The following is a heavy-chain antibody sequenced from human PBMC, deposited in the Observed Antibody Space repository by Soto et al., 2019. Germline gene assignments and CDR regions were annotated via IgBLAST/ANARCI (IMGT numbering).Heavy chain of an antibody. J-gene: IGHJ4*02. Sequence: GGSLRLSCTASGFNFSSYAMSWVRPAPGKGLEWVSAISGSGGSTYYADSVKGRFTISRDNSKNTLYLQMNSLRAEDTAVYYCAKDARFIRMIVVVTCFDYWGQGTLVTVSS. CDR3: AKDARFIRMIVVVTCFDY. CDR1: GFNFSSYA. V-gene: IGHV3-23*01. D-gene: IGHD3-22*01. CDR2: ISGSGGST.